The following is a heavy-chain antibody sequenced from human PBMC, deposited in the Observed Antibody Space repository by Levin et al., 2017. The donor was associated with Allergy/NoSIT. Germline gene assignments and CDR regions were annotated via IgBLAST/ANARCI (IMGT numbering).Heavy chain of an antibody. D-gene: IGHD2-21*02. Sequence: SQTLSLTCALYGGPLSNSYWTWIRQPPGKGLEWIGEISQSGNTNYNPFLKSRVSISMDASKNQFSLRVSSVTAADTATYNGARGQKRRLVTNESYVFDVWGQGPPVTVSS. CDR1: GGPLSNSY. CDR2: ISQSGNT. V-gene: IGHV4-34*01. CDR3: ARGQKRRLVTNESYVFDV. J-gene: IGHJ6*02.